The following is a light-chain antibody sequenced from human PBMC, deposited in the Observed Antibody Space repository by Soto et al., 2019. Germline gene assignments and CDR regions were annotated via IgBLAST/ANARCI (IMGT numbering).Light chain of an antibody. J-gene: IGKJ1*01. Sequence: EMVLTQSPATPSVSPGERATLSCRASQSISSLLAWYQQGPGQARRIIIDGASSRATGIPDRFSGSGSGTDFALTISRLEPEDFAVYYCQQYVTYPWTFGQGTKV. CDR1: QSISSL. CDR2: GAS. V-gene: IGKV3-20*01. CDR3: QQYVTYPWT.